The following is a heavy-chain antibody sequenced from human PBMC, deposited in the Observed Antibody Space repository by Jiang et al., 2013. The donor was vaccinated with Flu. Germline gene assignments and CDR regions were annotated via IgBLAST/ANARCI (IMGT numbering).Heavy chain of an antibody. D-gene: IGHD6-6*01. V-gene: IGHV3-33*01. Sequence: VQLVESGGGVVQTGRSLRLSCVASGFTFSDYGMHWVRQAPGKGLEWVALIWYDGSNEFYADSVKGRFSISRDNSKNTLYLQMHSLRAEDTAVYYCARPQAYSSSPDPFDYWAREPWSPSP. CDR1: GFTFSDYG. J-gene: IGHJ4*02. CDR3: ARPQAYSSSPDPFDY. CDR2: IWYDGSNE.